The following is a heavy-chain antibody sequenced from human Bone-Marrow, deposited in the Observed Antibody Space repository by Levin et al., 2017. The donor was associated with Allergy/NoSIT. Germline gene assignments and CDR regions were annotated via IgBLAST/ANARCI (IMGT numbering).Heavy chain of an antibody. V-gene: IGHV3-23*01. J-gene: IGHJ4*02. CDR2: INGGGDST. CDR1: GFTFGNYA. CDR3: AKYYYGSGSYSLDY. D-gene: IGHD3-10*01. Sequence: GGSLRLSCAASGFTFGNYAMSWVRQAPGKGLEWVSSINGGGDSTFYADSVKGRFTISRDNSKNTLFLQMNNLRAEDTALYYCAKYYYGSGSYSLDYWGQGTLVTVSS.